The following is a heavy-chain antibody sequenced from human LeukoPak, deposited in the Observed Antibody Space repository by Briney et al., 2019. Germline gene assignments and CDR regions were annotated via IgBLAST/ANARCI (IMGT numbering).Heavy chain of an antibody. V-gene: IGHV4-34*01. CDR1: GGSFSGYY. J-gene: IGHJ6*03. CDR3: ASSRGYTSGLWYYYMDV. CDR2: INNSGTT. Sequence: SETLSLTCAVYGGSFSGYYWSWIRHPPGTGLEWIAEINNSGTTNYNPSLKGRVTISIDTSKNQFSLKLSSVTAADTAVYYCASSRGYTSGLWYYYMDVWGKGTTVTVSS. D-gene: IGHD6-25*01.